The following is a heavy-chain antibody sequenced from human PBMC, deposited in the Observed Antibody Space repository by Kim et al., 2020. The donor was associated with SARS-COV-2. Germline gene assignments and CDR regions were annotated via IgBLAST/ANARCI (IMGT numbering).Heavy chain of an antibody. D-gene: IGHD2-15*01. CDR1: GGSFSGYY. V-gene: IGHV4-34*01. Sequence: SETLSLTCAVYGGSFSGYYWSWIRQPPGKGLEWIGEINHSGSTNYNPSLKSRVTISVDTSKNQFSLKLSSVTAADTAVYYCARGGHNCSGGSCYSRFDYWGQGTLFTVSS. J-gene: IGHJ4*02. CDR3: ARGGHNCSGGSCYSRFDY. CDR2: INHSGST.